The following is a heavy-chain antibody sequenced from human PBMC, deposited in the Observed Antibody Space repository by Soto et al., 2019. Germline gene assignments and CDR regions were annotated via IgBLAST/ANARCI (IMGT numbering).Heavy chain of an antibody. CDR2: ISSSGGTM. V-gene: IGHV3-48*03. Sequence: LRLSCAASGFTFSNYEMNWVRQAPGKGLEWVSYISSSGGTMYYADSVKGRFTISRDNAKNSLYLQMNSLRAEDTAVYYCASDPDPGNSAYGGQGTLHTVSS. CDR3: ASDPDPGNSAY. CDR1: GFTFSNYE. D-gene: IGHD1-1*01. J-gene: IGHJ4*02.